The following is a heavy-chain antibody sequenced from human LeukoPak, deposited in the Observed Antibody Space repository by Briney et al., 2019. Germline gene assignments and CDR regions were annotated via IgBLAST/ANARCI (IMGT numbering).Heavy chain of an antibody. V-gene: IGHV3-20*04. Sequence: GGSLRLSCAASGFTFDDYGMSWVRQAPGKGLEWVSGINWNGGSTGYADSVKGRFTISRDNAKNSLYLQMNSLRAEDMALYYCAKGYSSGWYDYFDYWGQGTLVTVSS. J-gene: IGHJ4*02. CDR2: INWNGGST. CDR3: AKGYSSGWYDYFDY. D-gene: IGHD6-19*01. CDR1: GFTFDDYG.